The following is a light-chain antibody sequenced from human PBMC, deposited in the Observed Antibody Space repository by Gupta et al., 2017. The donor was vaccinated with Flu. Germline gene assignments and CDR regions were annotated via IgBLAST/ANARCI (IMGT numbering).Light chain of an antibody. J-gene: IGKJ1*01. Sequence: EIVMTQSPATLSVSPGERATLSCRASQSVSSNLAWYQQKPGQTPRLIIYDASTRATGVPDRFSGSGYGTEFTLTSSRRQYEDFALYYGQQDNNLRTFGQGTKVEIK. V-gene: IGKV3-15*01. CDR1: QSVSSN. CDR3: QQDNNLRT. CDR2: DAS.